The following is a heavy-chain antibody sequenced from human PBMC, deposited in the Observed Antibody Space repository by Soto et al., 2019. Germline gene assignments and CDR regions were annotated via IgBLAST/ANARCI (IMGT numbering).Heavy chain of an antibody. CDR2: IYYSGST. Sequence: SETLSLTCTVSGGSISSSSYYWGWIRQPPGKGLEWIGSIYYSGSTYYNPSLKSRVTISVDTSKNQFSLKLSSVTAADTAVYYCARPSPVYSYGLDYWGQGTLVTVSS. V-gene: IGHV4-39*01. CDR1: GGSISSSSYY. D-gene: IGHD5-18*01. CDR3: ARPSPVYSYGLDY. J-gene: IGHJ4*02.